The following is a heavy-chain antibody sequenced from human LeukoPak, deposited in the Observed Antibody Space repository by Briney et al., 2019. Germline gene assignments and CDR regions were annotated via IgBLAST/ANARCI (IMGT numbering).Heavy chain of an antibody. CDR3: ARGYCSGGSCYSDDAFDI. J-gene: IGHJ3*02. V-gene: IGHV1-2*02. CDR1: GYTFTGYY. CDR2: INPNSGGT. Sequence: GASVKVSCKASGYTFTGYYMHWVRQAPGQGLEWMGWINPNSGGTNYAQKFQGRVTMTRDTSISTAYMELSRLRSDDTAVYYCARGYCSGGSCYSDDAFDIWGQGTMVTVSS. D-gene: IGHD2-15*01.